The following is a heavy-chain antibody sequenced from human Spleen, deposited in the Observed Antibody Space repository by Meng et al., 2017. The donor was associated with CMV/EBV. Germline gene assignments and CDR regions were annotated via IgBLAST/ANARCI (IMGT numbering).Heavy chain of an antibody. D-gene: IGHD1-26*01. V-gene: IGHV4-34*01. Sequence: SETLSLTCTVSGGSINNYFWSWIRQPPGKGLEWIGEINHSGSTNYNPSLKSRVTISVDTSKNQFSLKLSSVTAADTAVYYCARGLRRYSGSYTDDYWGQGTLVTVSS. CDR2: INHSGST. CDR1: GGSINNYF. J-gene: IGHJ4*02. CDR3: ARGLRRYSGSYTDDY.